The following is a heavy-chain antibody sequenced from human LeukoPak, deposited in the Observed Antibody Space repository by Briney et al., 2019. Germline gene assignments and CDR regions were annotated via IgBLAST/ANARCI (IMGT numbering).Heavy chain of an antibody. V-gene: IGHV3-23*01. D-gene: IGHD5-18*01. CDR3: ARTQTEYSYGHPYCFDY. CDR2: ISGSGANT. CDR1: GFTFSNAW. Sequence: GGSLRLSCAASGFTFSNAWMSWVRQAPGKGLEWVSAISGSGANTYYADSVKGRFTISRDNSKNTLYLQMNSLRAEDTAVYYCARTQTEYSYGHPYCFDYWGQGTLVTVPS. J-gene: IGHJ4*02.